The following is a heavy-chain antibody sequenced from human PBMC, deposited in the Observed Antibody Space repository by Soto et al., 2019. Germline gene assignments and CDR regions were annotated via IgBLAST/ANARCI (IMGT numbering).Heavy chain of an antibody. CDR2: ISGSGGST. D-gene: IGHD3-3*01. V-gene: IGHV3-23*01. Sequence: LSCAASGFTFSSYAMSWVRQAPGKGLEWVSAISGSGGSTYYADSVKGRFTISRDNSKNTLYLQMNSLRAEDTAVYYCAKDPGYYDFWSGYYIAGNWFDPWGQGTLVTVSS. CDR3: AKDPGYYDFWSGYYIAGNWFDP. CDR1: GFTFSSYA. J-gene: IGHJ5*02.